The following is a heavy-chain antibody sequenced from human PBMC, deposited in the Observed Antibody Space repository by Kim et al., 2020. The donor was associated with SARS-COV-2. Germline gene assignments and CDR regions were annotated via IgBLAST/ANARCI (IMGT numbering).Heavy chain of an antibody. J-gene: IGHJ3*02. D-gene: IGHD3-22*01. V-gene: IGHV3-9*01. Sequence: DSVKGRFTISRDNAKNSLYLQMNSLRAEDTALYYCAKAQDSSGYYSAFDIWGQGTMVTVSS. CDR3: AKAQDSSGYYSAFDI.